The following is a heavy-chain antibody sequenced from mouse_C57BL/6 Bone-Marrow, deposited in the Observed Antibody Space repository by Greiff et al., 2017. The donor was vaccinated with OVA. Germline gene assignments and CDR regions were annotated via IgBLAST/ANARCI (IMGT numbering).Heavy chain of an antibody. CDR1: GFTFSSYG. D-gene: IGHD1-1*01. J-gene: IGHJ4*01. Sequence: DVKLVESGGDLVKPGGSLKLSCAASGFTFSSYGMSWVRQTPDKRLEWVATISSGGSYTYYPDSVKGRFTISRDNAKNTLYLQMSSLKSEDTAMYYCARHGHYYGSSWCAMDYWGQGTSVTVSS. V-gene: IGHV5-6*02. CDR3: ARHGHYYGSSWCAMDY. CDR2: ISSGGSYT.